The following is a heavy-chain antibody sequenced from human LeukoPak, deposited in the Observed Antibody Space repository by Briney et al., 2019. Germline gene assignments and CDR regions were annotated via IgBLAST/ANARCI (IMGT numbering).Heavy chain of an antibody. CDR3: ARDWFDGDYDRFDY. V-gene: IGHV3-7*03. CDR2: INQDGSQK. J-gene: IGHJ4*02. CDR1: GFTFSSYW. Sequence: GGSLRLSCAVSGFTFSSYWMSWFRQAPGKGLEWVASINQDGSQKFSVDSVKGRFTISRDNAKNSLSLQMNSLRVEDTAVYYCARDWFDGDYDRFDYWGQGTLVTVSS. D-gene: IGHD4-17*01.